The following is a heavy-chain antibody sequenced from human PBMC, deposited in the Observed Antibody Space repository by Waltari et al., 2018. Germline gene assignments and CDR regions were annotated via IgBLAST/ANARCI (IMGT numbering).Heavy chain of an antibody. D-gene: IGHD7-27*01. V-gene: IGHV3-23*01. CDR3: ARGSGVDY. CDR1: FSNHG. J-gene: IGHJ4*02. CDR2: ISDGGGII. Sequence: FSNHGITWVRQAPGKGVEWVSSISDGGGIINYADSVKGRFTISRDNSKNTVYLQMKSLRAEDTAVYYCARGSGVDYWGQGTLVTISS.